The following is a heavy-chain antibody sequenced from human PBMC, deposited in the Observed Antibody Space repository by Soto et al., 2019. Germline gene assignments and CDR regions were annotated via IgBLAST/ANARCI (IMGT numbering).Heavy chain of an antibody. CDR2: IIPMFGTS. V-gene: IGHV1-69*01. CDR1: GDTFSSYV. Sequence: QVQLVQSGAEVKKPGSSVKVSCKASGDTFSSYVLSWVRQAPGQGLEWMGGIIPMFGTSNYTHKFQGRVTITADESTSTAYMELSSLRSEDTAVYYCARITMTTVTVWFDPWGQGTLVTVSS. J-gene: IGHJ5*02. D-gene: IGHD4-17*01. CDR3: ARITMTTVTVWFDP.